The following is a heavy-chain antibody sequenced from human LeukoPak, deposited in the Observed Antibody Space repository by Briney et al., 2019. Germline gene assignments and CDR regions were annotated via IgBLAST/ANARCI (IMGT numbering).Heavy chain of an antibody. CDR2: IYYSAST. V-gene: IGHV4-31*03. Sequence: SETLSLTCTVSGGSISSGGYYWSWIRQHPGKGLEWIGYIYYSASTYYTPSLKSRVTISVDTSKNQFSLKLSSVTAADTAVYYCARDRTAAGNFDYWGRGTLVTVSS. CDR1: GGSISSGGYY. CDR3: ARDRTAAGNFDY. D-gene: IGHD6-13*01. J-gene: IGHJ4*02.